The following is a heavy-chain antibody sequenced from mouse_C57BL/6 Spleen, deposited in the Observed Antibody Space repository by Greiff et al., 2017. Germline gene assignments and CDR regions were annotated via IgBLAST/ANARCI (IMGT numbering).Heavy chain of an antibody. CDR3: AMVGYDYDDYYAMDY. V-gene: IGHV1-74*01. J-gene: IGHJ4*01. D-gene: IGHD2-4*01. CDR2: IHPSDSDT. CDR1: GYTFTSYW. Sequence: QVQLQQPGAELVKPGASVKVSCKASGYTFTSYWMHWVKQRPGQGLEWIGRIHPSDSDTNYNQKFKGKATLTVDKSSSTAYMQLSSLTSEDSAVYYCAMVGYDYDDYYAMDYWGQGTSVTVSS.